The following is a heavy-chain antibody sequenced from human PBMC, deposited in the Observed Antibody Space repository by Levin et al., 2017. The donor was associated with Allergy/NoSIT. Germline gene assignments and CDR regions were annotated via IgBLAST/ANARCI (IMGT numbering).Heavy chain of an antibody. CDR3: ARLSTDGSGRYLDY. CDR1: GFTFSTYS. Sequence: GGSLRLSCAASGFTFSTYSMNWVRQAPGKGLEWVSSISSGSSYIYYADSVKGRFTISRDNAKNSLYLQMNSLRAEDTAVYYCARLSTDGSGRYLDYWGQGTLVTVSS. V-gene: IGHV3-21*01. CDR2: ISSGSSYI. J-gene: IGHJ4*02. D-gene: IGHD3-10*01.